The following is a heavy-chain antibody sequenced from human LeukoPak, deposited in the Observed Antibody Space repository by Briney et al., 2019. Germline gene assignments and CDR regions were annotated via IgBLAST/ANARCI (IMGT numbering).Heavy chain of an antibody. CDR1: GGCLSGYY. J-gene: IGHJ3*01. V-gene: IGHV4-34*01. CDR3: ARDDFGGTHDTFDV. Sequence: SETLSLTCDVSGGCLSGYYWSWIRQSPGKGLEWIGEVNYSGSSTNYNPSFKSRVTVSVDTARNQFSLTLSSVTAADTAVYYCARDDFGGTHDTFDVWGQGTVVTVSS. D-gene: IGHD4-23*01. CDR2: VNYSGSST.